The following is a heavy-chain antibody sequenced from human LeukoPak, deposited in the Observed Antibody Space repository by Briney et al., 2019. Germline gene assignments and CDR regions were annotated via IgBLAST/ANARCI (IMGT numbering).Heavy chain of an antibody. J-gene: IGHJ4*02. CDR3: ARYYDSSGYYYHDY. Sequence: GGSLRLSCAASGFTFSNYAMNWLRQAPGKGLEWVANIKRDGGAKNYVDSVKGRFTISRDNAKNTLYLQMNSLRAEDTAVYYCARYYDSSGYYYHDYWGQGTLVTVST. CDR1: GFTFSNYA. CDR2: IKRDGGAK. D-gene: IGHD3-22*01. V-gene: IGHV3-7*03.